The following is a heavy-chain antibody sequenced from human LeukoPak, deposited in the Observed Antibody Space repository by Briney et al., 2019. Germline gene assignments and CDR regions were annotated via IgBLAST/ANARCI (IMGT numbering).Heavy chain of an antibody. CDR3: AKTYYYDSSGYSPHFDY. Sequence: GGSLRLSCAASGFTVCSNYMSWVRQAPGKGREWVSVIYSGGSTYYADSVKCRSTISRDNSKTALYPKMNSLRAEDTAVYYCAKTYYYDSSGYSPHFDYWGQGTLVTVSS. CDR2: IYSGGST. CDR1: GFTVCSNY. D-gene: IGHD3-22*01. V-gene: IGHV3-53*01. J-gene: IGHJ4*02.